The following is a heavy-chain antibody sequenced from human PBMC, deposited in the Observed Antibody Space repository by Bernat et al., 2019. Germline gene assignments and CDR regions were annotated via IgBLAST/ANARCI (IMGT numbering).Heavy chain of an antibody. CDR2: VSNSGAS. CDR1: GGSINSFY. CDR3: ARGGLLWFGDPFDF. D-gene: IGHD3-10*01. Sequence: QVQLQESGPGLVKPSETPALTCTVSGGSINSFYWSWIRQPPGKGLEWIAYVSNSGASKYNPSLRSRVTISIDTSNNQFSLKRNSVTAADTAVYYCARGGLLWFGDPFDFWGQGTLVTVSS. V-gene: IGHV4-59*01. J-gene: IGHJ4*02.